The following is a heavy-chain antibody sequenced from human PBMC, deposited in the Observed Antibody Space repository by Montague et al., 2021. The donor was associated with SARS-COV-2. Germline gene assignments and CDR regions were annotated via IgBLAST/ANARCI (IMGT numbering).Heavy chain of an antibody. J-gene: IGHJ3*02. D-gene: IGHD3-22*01. CDR2: IYYSGST. V-gene: IGHV4-39*01. CDR1: GGSISSGSYY. CDR3: ARFPTSYYYDSKAAPATPDAFDI. Sequence: SETLSLTCTVSGGSISSGSYYWGWIRQPPGKVLEWIGSIYYSGSTYYNPSLKSRVTISVDTSKNQFSLKLSSVTAADTAVYYCARFPTSYYYDSKAAPATPDAFDIWGQGTMVTVSS.